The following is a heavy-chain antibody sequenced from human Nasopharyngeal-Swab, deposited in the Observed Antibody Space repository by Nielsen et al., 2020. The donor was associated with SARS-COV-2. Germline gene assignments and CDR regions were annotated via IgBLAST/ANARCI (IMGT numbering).Heavy chain of an antibody. Sequence: ASVKVSCKASGYTFTDHYIQWVRQAPGQGLEWMGRLNPNTGGTNYAQNFQGRVTLTRDMSISTAYMELNRLRSGDTAVYFCARDNYYNSSGYYSPDYWGQGTLVTVSS. V-gene: IGHV1-2*06. CDR3: ARDNYYNSSGYYSPDY. D-gene: IGHD3-22*01. CDR2: LNPNTGGT. J-gene: IGHJ4*02. CDR1: GYTFTDHY.